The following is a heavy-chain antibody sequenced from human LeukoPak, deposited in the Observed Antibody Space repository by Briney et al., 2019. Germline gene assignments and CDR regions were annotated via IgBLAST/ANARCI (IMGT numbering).Heavy chain of an antibody. Sequence: SVKVSCKASGGTFSSYAISWVRQAPGQGLEWMGRIIPIFGTANYAQKFQGRVTITADKSTSTAYMELSSLRSEDTAVYYCARDMFGIAARPGDYWGEGTLVSASS. D-gene: IGHD6-6*01. CDR2: IIPIFGTA. J-gene: IGHJ4*02. V-gene: IGHV1-69*06. CDR3: ARDMFGIAARPGDY. CDR1: GGTFSSYA.